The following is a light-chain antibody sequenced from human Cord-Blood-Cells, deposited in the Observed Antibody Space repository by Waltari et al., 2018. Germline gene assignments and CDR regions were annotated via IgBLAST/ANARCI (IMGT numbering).Light chain of an antibody. J-gene: IGLJ2*01. CDR3: QSYDSSLSGVV. CDR1: SSNIGAGYD. Sequence: QSVLTQPPSVSGAPGQRVTISCTASSSNIGAGYDVHWYQQLPETAPKLLIYGNSNRPSGVPDRFSGSKSGTSASLAITGLQAEDEADYYCQSYDSSLSGVVFGGGTKLTVL. CDR2: GNS. V-gene: IGLV1-40*01.